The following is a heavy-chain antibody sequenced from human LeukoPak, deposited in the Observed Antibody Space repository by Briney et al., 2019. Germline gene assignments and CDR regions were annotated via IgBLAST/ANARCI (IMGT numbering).Heavy chain of an antibody. D-gene: IGHD3-10*01. CDR2: VYPGGFT. Sequence: GGSLTLSCEVSGFTVTSNYTSWVRQAPGKGLEWVSVVYPGGFTDHADSVKGRFTISRGTSKNTVYFQMNNLRDEDAAVYYCTIGGVIWRMDVWGQGTTVAVSS. CDR3: TIGGVIWRMDV. J-gene: IGHJ6*02. CDR1: GFTVTSNY. V-gene: IGHV3-66*01.